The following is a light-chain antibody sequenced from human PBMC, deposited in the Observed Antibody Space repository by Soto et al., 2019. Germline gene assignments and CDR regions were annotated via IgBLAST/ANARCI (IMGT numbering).Light chain of an antibody. CDR3: QQYNNWPRGT. CDR1: QSVSSN. CDR2: GAS. Sequence: EIVMTQSPATLSVSPGERATLSCRASQSVSSNLAWYQQKPGQAPRLLIFGASTRATGIPARFSGSGSGTEFTLTIGGLQSEDFAVYYGQQYNNWPRGTFGQGTKLEIK. V-gene: IGKV3-15*01. J-gene: IGKJ2*02.